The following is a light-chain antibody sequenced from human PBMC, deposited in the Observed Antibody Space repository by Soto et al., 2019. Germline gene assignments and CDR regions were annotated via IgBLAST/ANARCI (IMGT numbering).Light chain of an antibody. Sequence: QSVLTQPPSVSGTPGQRVTISCTGNSSNLGAGYDVHWYQQVPGTTPKLIIFGNRNRPSGVPARFSGAKSGTSASLAITGLEVEDEADYYCQAYDYSLSASVFGGGTQLTVL. J-gene: IGLJ3*02. V-gene: IGLV1-40*01. CDR1: SSNLGAGYD. CDR2: GNR. CDR3: QAYDYSLSASV.